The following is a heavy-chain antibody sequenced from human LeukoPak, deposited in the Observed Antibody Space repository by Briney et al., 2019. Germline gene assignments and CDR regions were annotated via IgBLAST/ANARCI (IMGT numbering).Heavy chain of an antibody. J-gene: IGHJ3*02. V-gene: IGHV1-46*01. CDR2: INPSGGSP. CDR1: GYTFTDYY. D-gene: IGHD1-26*01. CDR3: ARVSVGATYFRAFDI. Sequence: ASVKVSCKAAGYTFTDYYMHWVRQAPGQGLEWMGIINPSGGSPSYAQKFQGRVTMTKDTSTSTVYMELISLRSEDTAVYYCARVSVGATYFRAFDIWGQGTMVTVSS.